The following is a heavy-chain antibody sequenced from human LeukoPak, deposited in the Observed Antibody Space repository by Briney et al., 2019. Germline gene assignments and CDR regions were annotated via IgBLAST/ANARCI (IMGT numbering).Heavy chain of an antibody. J-gene: IGHJ4*02. D-gene: IGHD3-10*01. CDR1: GGSISGYY. V-gene: IGHV4-59*08. CDR3: ARGRSGSYYHFDY. CDR2: IYYSGTT. Sequence: SETLSLTCTVSGGSISGYYRTWIRQPPGKGLEWIGYIYYSGTTNYNPSLKSRVTIPVDTSKNQFSLKLSSVTAADTAVYHCARGRSGSYYHFDYWGQGTLVTVSS.